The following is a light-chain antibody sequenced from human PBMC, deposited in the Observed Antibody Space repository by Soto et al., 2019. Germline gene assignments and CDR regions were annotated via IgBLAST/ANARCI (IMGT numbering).Light chain of an antibody. J-gene: IGKJ2*01. CDR1: QTVSSTY. CDR2: GTS. V-gene: IGKV3-20*01. CDR3: QLYGSSPLYS. Sequence: EIVLTQSPGTLSLSPGERATLSCRTSQTVSSTYLAWYQQKRSQAPRLLIYGTSNRATGIPDRFSGSGSGTDFTLTISRLEPEDFAVYHCQLYGSSPLYSFAQGTELEIK.